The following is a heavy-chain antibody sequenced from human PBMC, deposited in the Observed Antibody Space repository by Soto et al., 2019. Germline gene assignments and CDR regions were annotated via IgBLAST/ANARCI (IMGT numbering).Heavy chain of an antibody. V-gene: IGHV1-69*06. J-gene: IGHJ6*02. D-gene: IGHD3-9*01. CDR1: GGTFSSYA. CDR2: IIPIFGTA. CDR3: ARPYDILTGSVGTPSYCYGMDV. Sequence: ASVKVSCKASGGTFSSYAISWVRQAPGQGLEWMGGIIPIFGTANYAQKFQGRVTITADKSTSTAYMELSSLRSEDTAVYYCARPYDILTGSVGTPSYCYGMDVWGQGTTVTVSS.